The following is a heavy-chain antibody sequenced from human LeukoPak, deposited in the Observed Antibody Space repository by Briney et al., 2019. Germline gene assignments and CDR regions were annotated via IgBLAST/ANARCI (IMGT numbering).Heavy chain of an antibody. CDR3: ARHSNPLRPREVAGTNFDY. CDR1: ARSPSSSY. CDR2: VYHSGVT. Sequence: SETLSLTCNGSARSPSSSYWSWTRQPPGKGLEWIGYVYHSGVTIHNPSIRTRVSISVDSLKNQLSLRLNSVTAADTALYYCARHSNPLRPREVAGTNFDYWGPGTLVTVSS. D-gene: IGHD6-19*01. J-gene: IGHJ4*02. V-gene: IGHV4-59*08.